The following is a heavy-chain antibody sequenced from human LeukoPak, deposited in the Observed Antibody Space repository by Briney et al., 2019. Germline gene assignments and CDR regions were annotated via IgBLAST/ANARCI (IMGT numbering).Heavy chain of an antibody. J-gene: IGHJ4*02. D-gene: IGHD6-13*01. CDR1: GYTFTGYY. Sequence: ASVQVSCKASGYTFTGYYIHWVRQAPGQGLEWMGWINPNSSGTNYAQKFQGRVTMTRDTSISTAYMELSRVRSDDTAVYYCARDSSSWYYFDYWGQGTLVTVSS. CDR3: ARDSSSWYYFDY. V-gene: IGHV1-2*02. CDR2: INPNSSGT.